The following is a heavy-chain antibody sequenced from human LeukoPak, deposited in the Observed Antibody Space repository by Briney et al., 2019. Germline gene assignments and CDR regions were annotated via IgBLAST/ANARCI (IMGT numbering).Heavy chain of an antibody. J-gene: IGHJ4*02. CDR1: GGSISRTDYY. CDR2: IYYRGNT. Sequence: PSETLSLTCTVSGGSISRTDYYWGWIRQPPGKGLEWIGSIYYRGNTYYNPSLKSRITISVDTSKNQFSLKLSSVTAADTAVYYCARGWFGELGGNYFDYWGQGTLVTVSS. V-gene: IGHV4-39*07. D-gene: IGHD3-10*01. CDR3: ARGWFGELGGNYFDY.